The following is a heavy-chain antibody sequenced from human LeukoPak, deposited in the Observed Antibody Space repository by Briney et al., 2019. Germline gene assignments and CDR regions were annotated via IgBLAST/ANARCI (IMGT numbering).Heavy chain of an antibody. Sequence: GGSLRLSCAASGFTFSSYAMSWVRQAPGKGLEWVSAISGSGGSTYYADSVKGRFTISRDNSKNTLYLQMNSLRVEDTAVYYCAKIYYDNSGYYLYYFDYWGQGTLVTVSS. CDR3: AKIYYDNSGYYLYYFDY. V-gene: IGHV3-23*01. J-gene: IGHJ4*02. D-gene: IGHD3-22*01. CDR2: ISGSGGST. CDR1: GFTFSSYA.